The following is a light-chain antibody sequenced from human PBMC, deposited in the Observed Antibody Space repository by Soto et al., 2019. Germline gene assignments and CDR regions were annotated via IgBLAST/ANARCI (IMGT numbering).Light chain of an antibody. Sequence: IVMTQSPLSLPVTPGEPASISCRSSQSLLHSNGYNYLDWYLQKPGQSPQLLIYLGSNRASGVPDRFSGSGSGTDFTLKISRVEAEDVGVYYCMQALHTPLFTFGPGTKVDIK. CDR1: QSLLHSNGYNY. V-gene: IGKV2-28*01. CDR3: MQALHTPLFT. J-gene: IGKJ3*01. CDR2: LGS.